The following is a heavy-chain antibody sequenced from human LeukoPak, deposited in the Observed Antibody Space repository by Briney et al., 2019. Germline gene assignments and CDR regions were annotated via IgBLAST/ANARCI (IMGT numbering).Heavy chain of an antibody. J-gene: IGHJ3*02. D-gene: IGHD7-27*01. CDR2: ISYDGSNK. CDR3: AKDLGLSEDI. Sequence: PGRSLRLSWAASGFTFSSYGMHWVRQAPGKGLEWVAVISYDGSNKYYADSVKGRFTISRDNSKNTLYLQMNSLRAEDTAVYYCAKDLGLSEDIWGQGTMVTVSS. V-gene: IGHV3-30*18. CDR1: GFTFSSYG.